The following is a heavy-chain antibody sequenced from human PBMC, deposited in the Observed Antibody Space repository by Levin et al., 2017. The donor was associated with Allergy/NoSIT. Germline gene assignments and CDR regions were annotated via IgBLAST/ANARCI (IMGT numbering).Heavy chain of an antibody. Sequence: PGGSLRLSCAASGFTFSSYGMHWVRQAPGKGLEWVAVIWYDGSNKYYADSVKGRFTISRDNSKNTLYLQMNSLRAEDTAVYYCARGSSAYYYYYGMDVWGQGTTVTVSS. D-gene: IGHD6-6*01. J-gene: IGHJ6*02. CDR3: ARGSSAYYYYYGMDV. CDR2: IWYDGSNK. CDR1: GFTFSSYG. V-gene: IGHV3-33*01.